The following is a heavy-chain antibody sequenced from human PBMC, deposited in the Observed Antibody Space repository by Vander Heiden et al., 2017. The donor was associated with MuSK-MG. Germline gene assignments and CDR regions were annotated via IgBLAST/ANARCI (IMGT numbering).Heavy chain of an antibody. CDR2: MNPNSGNT. V-gene: IGHV1-8*02. J-gene: IGHJ2*01. CDR3: ARGFIVVVPAATHWYFDL. CDR1: GYTFTSYD. D-gene: IGHD2-2*01. Sequence: QVQLVQSGAEVKKPGASVKVSCKASGYTFTSYDINWVRQATGQGLEWMGWMNPNSGNTGYAKKFQGRVTMTRNTSISTAYMELSSLRSEDTAVYYCARGFIVVVPAATHWYFDLWGRGTLVTVYS.